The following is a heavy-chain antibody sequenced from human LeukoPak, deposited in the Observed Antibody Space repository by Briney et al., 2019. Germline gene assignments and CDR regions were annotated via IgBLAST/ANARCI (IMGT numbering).Heavy chain of an antibody. V-gene: IGHV4-59*01. D-gene: IGHD6-6*01. CDR2: IYYSGST. J-gene: IGHJ6*03. Sequence: SETLSLTCTVSGGSISSYYWSWIRQPPGKGLEWIGYIYYSGSTNYNPSLKSRVTISVDTSKNQFSLKLSSVTAADTAVYYCARGHSSSSFMDYYMDVWGKGTTVTVSS. CDR1: GGSISSYY. CDR3: ARGHSSSSFMDYYMDV.